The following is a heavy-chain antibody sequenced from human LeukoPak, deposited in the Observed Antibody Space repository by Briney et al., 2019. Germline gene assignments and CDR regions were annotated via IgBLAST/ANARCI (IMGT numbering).Heavy chain of an antibody. J-gene: IGHJ6*03. D-gene: IGHD1-26*01. CDR2: ISYDGSNK. CDR1: GFTFSSYG. Sequence: GGSLRLSCAASGFTFSSYGMHWVRQAPGKGLEWVAVISYDGSNKYYAGSVKGRFTISRDNSKDTLYLQMNSLRAEDTAVYYCAKTLRVGYYYYYMDVWGKGTTVTVSS. V-gene: IGHV3-30*18. CDR3: AKTLRVGYYYYYMDV.